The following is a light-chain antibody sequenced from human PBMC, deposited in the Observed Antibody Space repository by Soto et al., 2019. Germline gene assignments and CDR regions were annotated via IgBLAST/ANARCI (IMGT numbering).Light chain of an antibody. J-gene: IGLJ1*01. V-gene: IGLV1-40*01. CDR1: SSNIGAGYD. Sequence: QSVLTQPPSVSGAPGQRVTISCTGSSSNIGAGYDVHWYLQLPGTAPKLLIYGNTNRPSGVPDRFSGSKSGSSASLAFTGLQAEDEADYYCQSHDSSLHASVFGTGTKLTVL. CDR3: QSHDSSLHASV. CDR2: GNT.